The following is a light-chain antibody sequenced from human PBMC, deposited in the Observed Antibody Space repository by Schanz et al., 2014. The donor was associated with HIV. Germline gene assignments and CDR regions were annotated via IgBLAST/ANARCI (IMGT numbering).Light chain of an antibody. CDR3: QQYDSYPWT. J-gene: IGKJ1*01. CDR2: KAS. V-gene: IGKV1-5*03. Sequence: IQLTQSPSSLSASVGDRVTITCRASQNIGSWLAWYQQKPGKAPKLLIYKASTLESGVPSRFSGSGSGTEFTLTISSLQPDDFATYFCQQYDSYPWTFGQGARVEIK. CDR1: QNIGSW.